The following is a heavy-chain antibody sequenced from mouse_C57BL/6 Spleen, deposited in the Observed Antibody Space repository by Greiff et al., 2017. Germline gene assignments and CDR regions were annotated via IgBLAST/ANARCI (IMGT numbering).Heavy chain of an antibody. CDR3: AREAIYYGNYGYAMDY. V-gene: IGHV3-6*01. J-gene: IGHJ4*01. Sequence: EVKLQESGPGHVKPFQSLSLTCSVTGYSITSGYYWNWIRQFPGNKLEWVGYISYDGSNNYNPSLKNRISITRDTSKNQFFLKLNSVATEDTAAYYCAREAIYYGNYGYAMDYWGQGTSGTVSS. CDR1: GYSITSGYY. CDR2: ISYDGSN. D-gene: IGHD2-1*01.